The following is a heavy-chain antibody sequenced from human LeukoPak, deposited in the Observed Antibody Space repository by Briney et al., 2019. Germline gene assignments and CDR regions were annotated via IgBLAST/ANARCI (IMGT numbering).Heavy chain of an antibody. CDR2: INPSGGST. V-gene: IGHV1-46*01. CDR1: GYTFTRYY. J-gene: IGHJ6*04. CDR3: AGEAQREDYYGMDV. D-gene: IGHD1-26*01. Sequence: ASVKVSCKASGYTFTRYYMHWVRQAPGQGLEWMGIINPSGGSTTYAQKFQGRVTMTRDTFTSTVYMELSSLRSEDTAVYYCAGEAQREDYYGMDVWGKGTTVTVSS.